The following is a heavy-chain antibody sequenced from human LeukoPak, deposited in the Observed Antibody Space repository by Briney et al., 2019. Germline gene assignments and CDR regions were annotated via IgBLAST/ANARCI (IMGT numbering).Heavy chain of an antibody. J-gene: IGHJ4*02. Sequence: SETLSLTCAVSGGSISSSLYHWGWIRQPPGKGLEWIGNIYYTGTTNYSSSLKSRLTLSIDTSRSQFSLKLTSVTAADTAVYYCARRGGDFHTGIVFDNWGQGSLVTVSS. CDR2: IYYTGTT. D-gene: IGHD3-16*01. CDR3: ARRGGDFHTGIVFDN. V-gene: IGHV4-39*07. CDR1: GGSISSSLYH.